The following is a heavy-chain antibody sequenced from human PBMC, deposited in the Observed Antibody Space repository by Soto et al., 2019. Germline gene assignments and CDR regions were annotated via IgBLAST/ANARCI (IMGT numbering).Heavy chain of an antibody. D-gene: IGHD2-2*01. J-gene: IGHJ4*02. CDR2: IFPGDSDT. Sequence: GASLKISCQGSGYSFTTYWIGWVRQMPGKGLEWMGIIFPGDSDTRYGPSFQGQVTISADKSIRTAYLQWSSLKASDTAMYYCARRGYCSTASCSTPYYFDYWGQGTRATFS. CDR3: ARRGYCSTASCSTPYYFDY. V-gene: IGHV5-51*01. CDR1: GYSFTTYW.